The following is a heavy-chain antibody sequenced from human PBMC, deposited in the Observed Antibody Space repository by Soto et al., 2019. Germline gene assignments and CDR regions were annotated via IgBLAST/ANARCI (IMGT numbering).Heavy chain of an antibody. V-gene: IGHV4-31*03. CDR3: ARGGAAATPVLKNWFDP. J-gene: IGHJ5*02. CDR2: IYYSGST. D-gene: IGHD6-13*01. CDR1: GGSISSGGYY. Sequence: PSETLSLTCTVSGGSISSGGYYWSWIRQHPGKGLEWIGYIYYSGSTYYNPSLKSRVTISVDTSKNQFSLKLSSVTAADTAVYYCARGGAAATPVLKNWFDPWGQGTLVTVSS.